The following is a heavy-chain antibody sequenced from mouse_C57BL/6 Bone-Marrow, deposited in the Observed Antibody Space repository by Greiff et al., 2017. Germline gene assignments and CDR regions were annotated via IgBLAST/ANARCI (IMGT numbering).Heavy chain of an antibody. Sequence: VQLQQSGPGLVQPSQSLSITCTVSGFSLTSYGVHWVRQSPGKGLEWLGVIWRGGSTDYNAAFMSRLSITKDNSKSQVFFKMNSLQADDTAIYYCAKKGTTGGNYAMDYGGQGTSVTVSS. CDR1: GFSLTSYG. J-gene: IGHJ4*01. CDR3: AKKGTTGGNYAMDY. V-gene: IGHV2-5*01. D-gene: IGHD1-1*01. CDR2: IWRGGST.